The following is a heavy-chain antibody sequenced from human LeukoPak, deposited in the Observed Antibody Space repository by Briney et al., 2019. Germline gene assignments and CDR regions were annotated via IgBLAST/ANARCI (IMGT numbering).Heavy chain of an antibody. Sequence: GGSLRLSCAASGFTLSTYAMSWVRQAPGKGLEWVSAISGRGGHTYNADSVKGRFTISRDNSKNMLYLQMNSLRAEDTAVYYCAKDSVEYSSSLFDYWGQGTLVTVSS. V-gene: IGHV3-23*01. D-gene: IGHD6-6*01. CDR3: AKDSVEYSSSLFDY. CDR1: GFTLSTYA. J-gene: IGHJ4*02. CDR2: ISGRGGHT.